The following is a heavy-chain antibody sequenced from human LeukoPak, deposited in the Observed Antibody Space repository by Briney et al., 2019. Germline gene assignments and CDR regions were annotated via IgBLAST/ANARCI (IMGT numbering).Heavy chain of an antibody. Sequence: SETLSLTCTVSGGSISSYYWSWLRQPPGKGLEWIGYIYYSGSTNYNPSLKSRVTISVDTSKNQFSLKLSSVTAADTAVYYCARDGALPNAFDIWGQGTMVTVSS. CDR2: IYYSGST. CDR1: GGSISSYY. D-gene: IGHD1-26*01. V-gene: IGHV4-59*01. J-gene: IGHJ3*02. CDR3: ARDGALPNAFDI.